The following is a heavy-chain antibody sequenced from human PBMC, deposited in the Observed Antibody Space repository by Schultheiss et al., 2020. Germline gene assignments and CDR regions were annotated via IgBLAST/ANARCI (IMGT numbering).Heavy chain of an antibody. CDR1: GGSFSGYY. Sequence: SETLSLTCAVYGGSFSGYYWSWIRQPPGKGLEWIGEINHSGSTNYNPSLKSRVTISVDTSKNQFSLKLSSVTAADTAVYYCARGRAYCSGGSCHSGYYYYMDVWGKGTTVTVSS. CDR2: INHSGST. J-gene: IGHJ6*03. D-gene: IGHD2-15*01. V-gene: IGHV4-34*01. CDR3: ARGRAYCSGGSCHSGYYYYMDV.